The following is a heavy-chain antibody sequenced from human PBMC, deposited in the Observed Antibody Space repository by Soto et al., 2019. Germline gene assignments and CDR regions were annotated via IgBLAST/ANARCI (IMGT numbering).Heavy chain of an antibody. D-gene: IGHD2-8*01. J-gene: IGHJ6*02. CDR1: GFTFNSYS. CDR2: ISSSGRYI. CDR3: ARERCTNGVCYQADYSYYGMDV. V-gene: IGHV3-21*01. Sequence: EVQLVESGGGLVKPGGSLRLSCAASGFTFNSYSMNWVRQAPGKGLEWVSSISSSGRYIYYADSVKGRFTISRDNAKNSLYLQMNSLRPEDTAVYYCARERCTNGVCYQADYSYYGMDVWGQGRTVTVSS.